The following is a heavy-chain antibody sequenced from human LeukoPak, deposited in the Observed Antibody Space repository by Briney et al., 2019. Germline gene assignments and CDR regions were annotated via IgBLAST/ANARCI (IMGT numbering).Heavy chain of an antibody. D-gene: IGHD6-19*01. CDR3: ARFVAGTVAVAASFDC. Sequence: SETLSLTCTVSGGSISSEGYYWGWIRQPPGKGLEWIGSIFYSGNTYYNPSLQSRVTISVDTSKNQFSLKVTSVTAADTAVYYCARFVAGTVAVAASFDCWGQGTLVTVSS. J-gene: IGHJ4*02. CDR2: IFYSGNT. V-gene: IGHV4-39*01. CDR1: GGSISSEGYY.